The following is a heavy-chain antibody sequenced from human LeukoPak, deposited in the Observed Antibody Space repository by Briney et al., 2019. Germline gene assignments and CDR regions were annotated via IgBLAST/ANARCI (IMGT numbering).Heavy chain of an antibody. J-gene: IGHJ4*02. V-gene: IGHV1-2*06. CDR3: ALLWFGELWTKDY. CDR1: GYGFTDYY. D-gene: IGHD3-10*01. CDR2: INPKRGGT. Sequence: GASVKVSCKASGYGFTDYYMHWVRQAPGQGLEWMGRINPKRGGTNYAQKFQGRVTLTRDTSISTAHMELSRLTSDDTAVYYCALLWFGELWTKDYWGQGTLVTVSS.